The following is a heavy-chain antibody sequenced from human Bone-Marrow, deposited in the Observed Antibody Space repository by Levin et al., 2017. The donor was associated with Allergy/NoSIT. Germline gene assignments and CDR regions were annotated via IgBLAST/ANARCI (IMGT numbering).Heavy chain of an antibody. CDR3: ARDHGDSSDAFAI. Sequence: PSETLSLTCSVSGGSVRGENYYWSWIRQPPGKRLEWIGYISYSGTTTYSPSLESRVTISLGASENQFSLRLSSLTAPDMAVYYCARDHGDSSDAFAIWGQGTMVTVSS. CDR2: ISYSGTT. D-gene: IGHD4-17*01. J-gene: IGHJ3*02. V-gene: IGHV4-61*01. CDR1: GGSVRGENYY.